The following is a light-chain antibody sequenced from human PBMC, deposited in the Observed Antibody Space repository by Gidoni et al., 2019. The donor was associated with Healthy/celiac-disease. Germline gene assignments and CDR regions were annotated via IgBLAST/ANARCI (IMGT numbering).Light chain of an antibody. CDR3: QQRSNWPPVT. CDR2: DAS. Sequence: EIALTQSPATLSLSPGERATLSCRASQSVSSYLSWYQQKPGQAPRLLIYDASSRATGIPARLSGSGSGTDFTLTISSLEPEDFAVYYCQQRSNWPPVTFGGGTKVEIK. J-gene: IGKJ4*01. V-gene: IGKV3-11*01. CDR1: QSVSSY.